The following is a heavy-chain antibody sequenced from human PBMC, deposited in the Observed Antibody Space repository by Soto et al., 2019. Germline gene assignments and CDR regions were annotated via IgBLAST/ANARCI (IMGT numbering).Heavy chain of an antibody. CDR3: AKRYYYDNSGLWDS. V-gene: IGHV3-23*01. CDR1: GFTFSSYA. CDR2: ISSSGDST. D-gene: IGHD3-22*01. J-gene: IGHJ4*02. Sequence: EVQLLESGGGLVQPGGSLRLSCAASGFTFSSYAMSWVRQAAGKGLEWVSAISSSGDSTYYTASVKGRFTISRDNSKSTLCLQMNSLRAEDTAVYYCAKRYYYDNSGLWDSWGQGTLVTVSS.